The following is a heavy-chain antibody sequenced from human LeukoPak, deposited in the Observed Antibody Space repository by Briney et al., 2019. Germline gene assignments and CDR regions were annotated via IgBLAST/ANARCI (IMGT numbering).Heavy chain of an antibody. D-gene: IGHD2/OR15-2a*01. J-gene: IGHJ6*03. CDR3: AKDGGEYCTSSGCYYYYMDV. V-gene: IGHV3-30*18. CDR2: IYYGGSIE. CDR1: GFTFSSYG. Sequence: GGSLRLSCAASGFTFSSYGMHWVRQAPGKGLEWVAVIYYGGSIEYYADSVRGRFTISRDNSKKTLYLQMNSLRPEDTAVYYCAKDGGEYCTSSGCYYYYMDVWGKGTTVTVSS.